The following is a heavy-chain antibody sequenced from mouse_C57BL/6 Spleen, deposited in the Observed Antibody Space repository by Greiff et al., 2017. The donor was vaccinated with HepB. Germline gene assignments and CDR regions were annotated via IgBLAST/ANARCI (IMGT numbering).Heavy chain of an antibody. CDR2: IDPSDSYT. CDR1: GYTFTSYW. J-gene: IGHJ2*01. CDR3: ARLTAGTFDY. D-gene: IGHD4-1*01. Sequence: QVQLQQSGAELVMPGASVKLSCKASGYTFTSYWMHWVKQRPGQGLEWIGEIDPSDSYTNYNQKFKGKSTLTVDKSSSTAYMQLSSLTSEDSAVYYCARLTAGTFDYWGQGTTLTVSS. V-gene: IGHV1-69*01.